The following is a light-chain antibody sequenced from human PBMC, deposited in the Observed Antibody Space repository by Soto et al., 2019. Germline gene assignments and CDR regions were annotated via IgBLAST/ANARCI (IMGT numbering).Light chain of an antibody. CDR1: QSVSSY. Sequence: EIVLTQSPATLSLSPGERATLSCRASQSVSSYLAWYQQKPGQAPRLLIYDASNRATGIPARFSGSGSGTDFTLTISSLEPEDFAVYYCHQRSNWPPDFGPGTKVDIK. CDR2: DAS. J-gene: IGKJ3*01. CDR3: HQRSNWPPD. V-gene: IGKV3-11*01.